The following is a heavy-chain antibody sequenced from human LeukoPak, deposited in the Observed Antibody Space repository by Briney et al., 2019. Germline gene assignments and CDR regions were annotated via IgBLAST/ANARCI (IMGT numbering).Heavy chain of an antibody. CDR3: ARGPGGCSGGSCYDDY. CDR2: INTHTGDT. CDR1: GGTFSSYA. J-gene: IGHJ4*02. Sequence: ASVKVSCKASGGTFSSYAISWVRQAPGQGPEWMGWINTHTGDTKYGQKLQGRVTMTTDTSTSTAYMELRSLGSDDTAMYFCARGPGGCSGGSCYDDYWGQGTLVTVSS. D-gene: IGHD2-15*01. V-gene: IGHV1-18*01.